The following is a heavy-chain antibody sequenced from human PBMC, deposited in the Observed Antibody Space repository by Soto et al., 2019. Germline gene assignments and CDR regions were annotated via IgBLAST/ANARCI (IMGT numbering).Heavy chain of an antibody. CDR3: AKDRLAGNFDY. Sequence: VGSLRLSCAASGFTFNNYAMNWVRQAPGMGLEWVATISNTGGGTYYADSVKGRFTISRDNSKNTLYLQMSSLRVEDTAVYYCAKDRLAGNFDYWGQGTQVSVSS. CDR2: ISNTGGGT. J-gene: IGHJ4*02. CDR1: GFTFNNYA. V-gene: IGHV3-23*01.